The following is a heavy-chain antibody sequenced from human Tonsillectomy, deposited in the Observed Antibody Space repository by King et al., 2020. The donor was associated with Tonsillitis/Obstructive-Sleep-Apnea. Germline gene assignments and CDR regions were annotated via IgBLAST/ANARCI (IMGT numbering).Heavy chain of an antibody. J-gene: IGHJ6*02. CDR2: IKSKTDGGTT. CDR3: TTGGFDIVVVPAVNYYGMDV. D-gene: IGHD2-2*01. CDR1: GFTFSNAW. Sequence: VQLVESGGGLVKPGGSLRLSCAASGFTFSNAWMNWVRQAPGKGLEWVGRIKSKTDGGTTDYAAPVKGRFTISRAASKNTLYLQMNSMKTRDTAVYYCTTGGFDIVVVPAVNYYGMDVWGQGTTVTVSS. V-gene: IGHV3-15*07.